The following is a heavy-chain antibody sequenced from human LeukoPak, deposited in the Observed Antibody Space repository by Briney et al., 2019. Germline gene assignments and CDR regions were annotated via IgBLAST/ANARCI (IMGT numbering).Heavy chain of an antibody. CDR3: AKDMGYCSGDCRAYYYYGMDV. J-gene: IGHJ6*02. V-gene: IGHV3-9*01. D-gene: IGHD2-21*02. CDR1: GFTFDDYA. Sequence: GGSLRLSCAASGFTFDDYAMHWVRQAPGKGLEWVSGISWNSGSIGHADSVKGRFTISRDNAKNSLYLQMNSLRAEDTALYYCAKDMGYCSGDCRAYYYYGMDVWGQGTTVTVSS. CDR2: ISWNSGSI.